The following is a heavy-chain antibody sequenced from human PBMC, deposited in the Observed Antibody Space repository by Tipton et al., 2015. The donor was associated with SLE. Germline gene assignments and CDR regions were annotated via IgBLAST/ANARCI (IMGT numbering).Heavy chain of an antibody. D-gene: IGHD2-15*01. V-gene: IGHV4-59*08. CDR1: GGSISSYY. Sequence: TLSLTCTVSGGSISSYYWSWIRQPPGKGLEWIGYIYYSGTTNYNPSLKSRVTISVDTPKNQFSLRLSSVTAADTAVYYCTRGSYYCFDYLGQGTLVTVSS. CDR2: IYYSGTT. CDR3: TRGSYYCFDY. J-gene: IGHJ4*02.